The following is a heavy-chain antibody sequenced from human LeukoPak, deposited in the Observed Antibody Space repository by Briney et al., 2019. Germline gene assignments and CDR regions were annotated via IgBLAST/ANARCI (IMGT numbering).Heavy chain of an antibody. CDR2: IIPIYGTP. V-gene: IGHV1-69*05. CDR1: GGTLSGYA. D-gene: IGHD3-3*02. Sequence: SVKVSCKASGGTLSGYAISWVRQAPGQGLEWMGGIIPIYGTPHSAQKFQGRVTITTDESTSTAFIDLSSLRSEDTAVYYCARGKLGYYYYHMDAWGKGTTVTVSS. J-gene: IGHJ6*03. CDR3: ARGKLGYYYYHMDA.